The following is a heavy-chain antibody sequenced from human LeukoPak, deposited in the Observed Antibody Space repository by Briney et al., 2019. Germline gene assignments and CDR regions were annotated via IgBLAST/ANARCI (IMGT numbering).Heavy chain of an antibody. CDR1: GFTFTSSA. CDR3: AADSSGWSRIKNYYYYSMDV. V-gene: IGHV1-58*02. Sequence: SVKVSCKASGFTFTSSAMQWVRQARGQRLEWIGWIVVGSGNTNYAQKFQERVTITRDMSTSTAYMELSSLRSEDTAVYYCAADSSGWSRIKNYYYYSMDVWGQGTTVTVSS. J-gene: IGHJ6*02. CDR2: IVVGSGNT. D-gene: IGHD6-19*01.